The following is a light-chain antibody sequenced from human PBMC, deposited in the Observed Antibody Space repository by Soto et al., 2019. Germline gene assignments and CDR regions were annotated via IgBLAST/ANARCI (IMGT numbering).Light chain of an antibody. CDR3: QQFSSYPLT. CDR1: QSVSSAT. V-gene: IGKV3-20*01. J-gene: IGKJ4*01. CDR2: RAS. Sequence: IVLTQSPGTLSLFPGESATLYCRASQSVSSATVAWCQQRPGQAPRLLIYRASSRATGVPDRFSGGGSGTDFTLTISRLEPEDLAVYYCQQFSSYPLTFGGGTKVDIK.